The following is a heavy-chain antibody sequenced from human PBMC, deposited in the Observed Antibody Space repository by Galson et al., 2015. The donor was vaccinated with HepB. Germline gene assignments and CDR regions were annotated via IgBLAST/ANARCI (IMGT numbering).Heavy chain of an antibody. CDR3: ARHHPNSGSYDGAVYI. V-gene: IGHV5-51*01. CDR1: GYTFTTYW. Sequence: QSGAEVKKPGESLKISCWGSGYTFTTYWIGWVRQMPGKGLEWMGIIYPGDSDARYSPSFQGLVTISLHKSINTAYLQLNSLRASDTALYYCARHHPNSGSYDGAVYIWGQGTMVTVSS. J-gene: IGHJ3*02. D-gene: IGHD1-26*01. CDR2: IYPGDSDA.